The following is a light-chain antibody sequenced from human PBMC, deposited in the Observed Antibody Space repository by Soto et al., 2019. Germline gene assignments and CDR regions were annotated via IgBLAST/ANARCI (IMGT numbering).Light chain of an antibody. Sequence: DIQMTQSPSTLSASVGDRVNITCRASQRITSWLAWYQQKPGNAPNLLIYDASSLETAVPSRFSGSGSGTEFTLTFSSLQPDDFGTYYCQQYFSYPYTFGHGTKLEIK. CDR3: QQYFSYPYT. CDR1: QRITSW. J-gene: IGKJ2*01. V-gene: IGKV1-5*01. CDR2: DAS.